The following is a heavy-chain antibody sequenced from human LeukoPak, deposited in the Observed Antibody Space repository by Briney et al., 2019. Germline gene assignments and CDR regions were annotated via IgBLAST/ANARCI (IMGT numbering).Heavy chain of an antibody. CDR3: ARDPGYSSSWYWLDAFDI. J-gene: IGHJ3*02. Sequence: SETLSLTCTVSGGSISSYYWSWMRQPAGKGLEWIGRIYTSGSTNYNPSLKSRVTMSVDTSKNQFSLKLSSVTAADTAVYYCARDPGYSSSWYWLDAFDIWGQGTMVTVSS. CDR1: GGSISSYY. D-gene: IGHD6-13*01. V-gene: IGHV4-4*07. CDR2: IYTSGST.